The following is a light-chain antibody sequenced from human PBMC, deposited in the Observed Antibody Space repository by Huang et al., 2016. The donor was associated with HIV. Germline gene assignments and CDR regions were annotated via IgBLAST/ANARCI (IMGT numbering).Light chain of an antibody. CDR3: QQYNNWLT. V-gene: IGKV3-15*01. CDR1: QSVSSN. J-gene: IGKJ4*01. CDR2: GAS. Sequence: DIVMTQSPATLSVSPGERATLSCRASQSVSSNLAWYQPKPGQAPRLLIHGASTRATGIPARFSGSGSGTEFTLTISNLQSEDFAVYYCQQYNNWLTFGGGTKVEIK.